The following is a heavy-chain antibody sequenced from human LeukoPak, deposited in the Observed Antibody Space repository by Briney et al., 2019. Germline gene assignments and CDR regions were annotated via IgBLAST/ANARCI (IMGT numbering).Heavy chain of an antibody. D-gene: IGHD5-12*01. CDR2: IYYSGST. Sequence: PSETLSLTCTVSGGSISNSSYYWGWIRQPPGKGLEWIGSIYYSGSTYYNPSLKSRVTISVDTSKNQFSLKLSSVTAADTAVYYCARLSGGYTGYWGQGTLVTVSS. CDR1: GGSISNSSYY. CDR3: ARLSGGYTGY. J-gene: IGHJ4*02. V-gene: IGHV4-39*01.